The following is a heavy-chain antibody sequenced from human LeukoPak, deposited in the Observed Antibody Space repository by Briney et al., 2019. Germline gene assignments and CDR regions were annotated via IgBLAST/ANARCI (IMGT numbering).Heavy chain of an antibody. J-gene: IGHJ4*02. CDR1: GGSISSSSYY. CDR3: ARGAVPAAHYYFDY. Sequence: ETLSLTCTVSGGSISSSSYYWGWVRQAPGKGLEWVANIKQDGSEKYYVDSVKGRFTISRDNAKNSLYLQMNSLRAEDTAVYYCARGAVPAAHYYFDYWGQGTLVTVSS. D-gene: IGHD2-2*01. V-gene: IGHV3-7*01. CDR2: IKQDGSEK.